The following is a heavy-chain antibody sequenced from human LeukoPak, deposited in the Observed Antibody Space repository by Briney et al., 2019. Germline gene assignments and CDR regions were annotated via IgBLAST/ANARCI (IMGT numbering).Heavy chain of an antibody. CDR1: GGSISGSNYY. V-gene: IGHV4-39*01. J-gene: IGHJ6*02. Sequence: PSETLSLTCTVSGGSISGSNYYWGWFRQPPGKGPEWIGSMFYSGSTYYNPSFKSRVTISGDTSKNLFSLKLSSVTAADTAVYYCARLGAAAGTYGYYYGMDVWGQGTTVTVSS. CDR2: MFYSGST. D-gene: IGHD6-13*01. CDR3: ARLGAAAGTYGYYYGMDV.